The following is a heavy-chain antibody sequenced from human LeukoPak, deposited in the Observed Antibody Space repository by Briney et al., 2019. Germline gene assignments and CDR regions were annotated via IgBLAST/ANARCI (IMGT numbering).Heavy chain of an antibody. V-gene: IGHV3-21*01. D-gene: IGHD5-18*01. CDR1: GFTFSSYS. J-gene: IGHJ4*02. CDR3: TRDAGTRLKYSFGYGDY. Sequence: GGSLRLSCAASGFTFSSYSMNWVRQAPGKGLEWVSSISSSSSYIYYADSVKGRFTISRDNAKSSLYLQMNSLRAEDTAVYYCTRDAGTRLKYSFGYGDYWGQGALVTVSS. CDR2: ISSSSSYI.